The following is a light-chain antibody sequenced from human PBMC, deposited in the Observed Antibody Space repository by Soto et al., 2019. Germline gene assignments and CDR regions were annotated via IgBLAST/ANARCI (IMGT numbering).Light chain of an antibody. V-gene: IGKV1-9*01. CDR3: QQLKTYPYT. CDR2: SAS. CDR1: QDINKF. J-gene: IGKJ2*01. Sequence: IQLTQSPSSLSASVGDRVTVTCRASQDINKFLAWFQQKPGKAPNLLIFSASTLQSAVPSRFSGGGSGTDFTLTLDSLQPEDFATYYCQQLKTYPYTFGQGTKLEIK.